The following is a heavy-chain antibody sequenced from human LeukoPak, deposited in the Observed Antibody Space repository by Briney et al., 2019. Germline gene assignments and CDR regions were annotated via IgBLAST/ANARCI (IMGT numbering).Heavy chain of an antibody. D-gene: IGHD6-19*01. V-gene: IGHV3-30*18. CDR1: GFTFSSYG. J-gene: IGHJ4*02. CDR2: ISYDGSNK. CDR3: ANSPVAGGY. Sequence: GGSLRLSCAASGFTFSSYGMHWVRQAPGKGLEWVAVISYDGSNKYYADSVKGRFTISRGNSKNMLYLQMNSLRAEDTAVYYCANSPVAGGYWGQGTLVTVSS.